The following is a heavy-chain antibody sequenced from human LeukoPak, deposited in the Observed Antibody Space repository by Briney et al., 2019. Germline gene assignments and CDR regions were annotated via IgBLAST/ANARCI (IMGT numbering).Heavy chain of an antibody. CDR1: GDSISSDKW. V-gene: IGHV4-4*02. CDR2: FHHSVST. Sequence: SETLSLTCDVSGDSISSDKWWSWVRQPPGKGLEYIGEFHHSVSTNYNPSLKSRLTISVDTSKNQFSLKLSSVTAADTAVYYCARVGALKLWFGETARPRPGRYGMDVWGQGTTVTVSS. CDR3: ARVGALKLWFGETARPRPGRYGMDV. D-gene: IGHD3-10*01. J-gene: IGHJ6*02.